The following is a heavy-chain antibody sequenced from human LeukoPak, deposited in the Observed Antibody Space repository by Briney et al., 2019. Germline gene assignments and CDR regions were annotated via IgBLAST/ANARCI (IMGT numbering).Heavy chain of an antibody. J-gene: IGHJ4*02. D-gene: IGHD3-10*01. Sequence: SETLSLTCAVYGGSFSGYYGSWIRQPPGKGLECIGEINHRGSTNYNPSLKSRVTISVDTSKNQFSLKLSSVTAADTAVYYCARGFLWFGELGYWGQGTLVTVSS. CDR2: INHRGST. V-gene: IGHV4-34*01. CDR1: GGSFSGYY. CDR3: ARGFLWFGELGY.